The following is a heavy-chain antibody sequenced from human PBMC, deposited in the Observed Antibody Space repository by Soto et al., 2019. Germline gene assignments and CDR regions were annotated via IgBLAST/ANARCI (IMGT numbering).Heavy chain of an antibody. CDR1: GYSFAGYW. J-gene: IGHJ3*02. CDR3: ARHDQSGYTSGDHAFDI. CDR2: IDPSDSQT. Sequence: GESLKISCKGSGYSFAGYWITWVRQKPGKGLEWMGRIDPSDSQTYYSPSFQGQVTISADRSINTAYLQWSSLKASDTAMYYCARHDQSGYTSGDHAFDIWGQGTMVTVSS. D-gene: IGHD5-18*01. V-gene: IGHV5-10-1*04.